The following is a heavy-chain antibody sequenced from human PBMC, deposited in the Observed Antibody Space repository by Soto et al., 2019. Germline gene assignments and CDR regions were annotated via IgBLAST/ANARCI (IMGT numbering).Heavy chain of an antibody. V-gene: IGHV4-59*01. J-gene: IGHJ5*02. CDR1: GGSISSYY. CDR2: IYYSGST. CDR3: ARGFRFLEWSISGDWFDP. Sequence: SETLSLTCTVSGGSISSYYWSWIRQPPGKGLEWIGYIYYSGSTNYNPSLKSRVTISVDTSKNQFSLKLSSVTAADTAVYYCARGFRFLEWSISGDWFDPWGQGTLVTVSS. D-gene: IGHD3-3*01.